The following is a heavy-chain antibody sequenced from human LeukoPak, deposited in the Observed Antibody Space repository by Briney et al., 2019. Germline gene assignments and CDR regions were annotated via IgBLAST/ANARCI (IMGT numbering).Heavy chain of an antibody. D-gene: IGHD3-22*01. CDR3: ARGPPYYDSSGYYGDYFDY. CDR1: GGTFSSYA. J-gene: IGHJ4*02. CDR2: IIPIFGTA. V-gene: IGHV1-69*05. Sequence: ASVKVSCKASGGTFSSYAISWVRQAPGQGLEWMGGIIPIFGTANYAQKFQGRVTITTDESRSTAYMELSSLRSEDTAVYYCARGPPYYDSSGYYGDYFDYWGQGTLVTVSS.